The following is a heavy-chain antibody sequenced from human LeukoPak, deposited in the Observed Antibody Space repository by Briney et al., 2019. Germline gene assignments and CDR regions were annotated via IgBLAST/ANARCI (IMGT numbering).Heavy chain of an antibody. CDR1: GFTFSSYW. Sequence: PGGSLGLSCAASGFTFSSYWMNWVRQAPGKGLEGVANIKQDGSEKYYVDSVKGRFTISRDNAKNSLYLQMNSLRAEDTAVYFCAGGSGFLFDSWGQGTLVTVSS. CDR3: AGGSGFLFDS. V-gene: IGHV3-7*01. J-gene: IGHJ4*02. D-gene: IGHD6-19*01. CDR2: IKQDGSEK.